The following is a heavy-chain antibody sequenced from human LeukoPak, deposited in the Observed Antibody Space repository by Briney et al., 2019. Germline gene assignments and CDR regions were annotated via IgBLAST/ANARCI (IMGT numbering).Heavy chain of an antibody. D-gene: IGHD4-23*01. J-gene: IGHJ2*01. V-gene: IGHV3-30*09. CDR1: GFSFSTYT. CDR2: IQHDGSRT. Sequence: SGGSLRLSCAVSGFSFSTYTMKWVLRAPGEGGVGVVGIQHDGSRTYHADSVKGRFAISRDNSKNTLSLEMNSLTPEDTALYYCARDHYGGNSWDWYFDLWGRGILVTVSS. CDR3: ARDHYGGNSWDWYFDL.